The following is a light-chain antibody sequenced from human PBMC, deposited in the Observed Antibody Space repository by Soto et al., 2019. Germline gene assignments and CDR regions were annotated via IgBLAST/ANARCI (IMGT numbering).Light chain of an antibody. CDR1: QSVSSY. CDR3: QQRSNWPPT. CDR2: DAS. V-gene: IGKV3-11*01. J-gene: IGKJ1*01. Sequence: EIVLTQSPATLSLSPGGRATLSCRASQSVSSYLAWYQQKPGQAPRLRIYDASNRATAIPARFSGSGSGTDFTLTSSSLEPEDFAVYYCQQRSNWPPTFGQGTKVEIK.